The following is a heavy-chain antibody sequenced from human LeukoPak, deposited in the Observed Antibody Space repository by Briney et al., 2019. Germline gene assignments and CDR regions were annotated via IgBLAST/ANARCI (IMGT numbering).Heavy chain of an antibody. CDR1: GFTFSSYW. J-gene: IGHJ4*02. V-gene: IGHV3-30*02. D-gene: IGHD3-22*01. CDR2: IRYDGSNK. Sequence: GGSLRLSCAASGFTFSSYWMTWVRQAPGKGLEWVAFIRYDGSNKYYADSVKGRLTISRDNSKNTLYLQMNSLRAEDTAVYYCAKGAYYYDSERFDYWGQGTLVTVSS. CDR3: AKGAYYYDSERFDY.